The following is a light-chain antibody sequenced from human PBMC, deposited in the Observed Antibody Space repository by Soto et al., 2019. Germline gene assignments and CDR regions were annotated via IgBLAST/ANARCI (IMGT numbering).Light chain of an antibody. J-gene: IGKJ1*01. V-gene: IGKV1-27*01. CDR2: GAS. CDR3: QNYNRAPCT. Sequence: DIQMTQSPSSLSASVGDRVTITCRASEDISNYLAWYQQKPGKVPKLLIYGASTLQAGVPSRCSGSGSGTDFTSTISSLQTEDVATYYCQNYNRAPCTFGQGNKVE. CDR1: EDISNY.